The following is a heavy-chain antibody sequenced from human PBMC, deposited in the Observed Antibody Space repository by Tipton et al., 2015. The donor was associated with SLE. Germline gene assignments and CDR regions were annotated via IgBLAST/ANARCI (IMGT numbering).Heavy chain of an antibody. CDR2: IYYSGST. V-gene: IGHV4-39*07. J-gene: IGHJ4*02. CDR3: ASLRWPFDY. Sequence: LRLSCTVSGGSISSYYWGWIRQPPGKGLEWIGSIYYSGSTYYNPSLKSRVTISVDTSKNQFSLKLSSVTAADTAVYHCASLRWPFDYWGQGTLVTVSS. CDR1: GGSISSYY. D-gene: IGHD6-13*01.